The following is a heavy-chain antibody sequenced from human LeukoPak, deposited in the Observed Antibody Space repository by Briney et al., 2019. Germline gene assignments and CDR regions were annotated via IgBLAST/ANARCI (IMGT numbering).Heavy chain of an antibody. CDR1: GGSSSSGGYS. CDR2: IYHSGST. D-gene: IGHD3-22*01. J-gene: IGHJ4*02. V-gene: IGHV4-30-2*01. Sequence: SQTLSLTCAVSGGSSSSGGYSWSWIRQPPGKGLEGIGYIYHSGSTYYNPALKSRVTISVDRSKNQFSLKLSSVTAADTAVYYCARAILYDSSGYYYATHFDYWGRGTLVTVSS. CDR3: ARAILYDSSGYYYATHFDY.